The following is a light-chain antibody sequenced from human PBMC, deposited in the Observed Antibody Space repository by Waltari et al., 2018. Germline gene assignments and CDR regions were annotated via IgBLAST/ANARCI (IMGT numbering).Light chain of an antibody. CDR2: DAS. Sequence: EGVLTQSPGTLSLSPGERATLSCRASQSVRRNLAWYQQKPGQAPRLLIYDASSRATGIPDRFSGSGSGTDFSLTISRLEPEDFAVYYCQKYGSLPATFGQGTKVEIK. CDR1: QSVRRN. J-gene: IGKJ1*01. CDR3: QKYGSLPAT. V-gene: IGKV3-20*01.